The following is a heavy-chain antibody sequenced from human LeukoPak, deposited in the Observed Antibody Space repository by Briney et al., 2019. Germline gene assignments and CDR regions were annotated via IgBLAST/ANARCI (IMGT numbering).Heavy chain of an antibody. CDR1: GYTFTSYG. J-gene: IGHJ6*03. Sequence: PLASVKVSCKTSGYTFTSYGVSWVRQAPGQGLEWMGWIITYNGNTYYSQKLQGRVTMTTDTSTSTAYMELRSLRSDDTAVYYCAKTTVTSEEYYYYYMDVWGKGTTVTVSS. V-gene: IGHV1-18*01. CDR3: AKTTVTSEEYYYYYMDV. D-gene: IGHD4-17*01. CDR2: IITYNGNT.